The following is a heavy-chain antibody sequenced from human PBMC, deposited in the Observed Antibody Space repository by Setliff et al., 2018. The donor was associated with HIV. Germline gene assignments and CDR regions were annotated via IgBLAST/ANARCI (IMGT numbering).Heavy chain of an antibody. D-gene: IGHD2-2*01. CDR2: IYYSGST. CDR3: ARVKYSYAQGFYYGMDV. Sequence: SETLSLTCTVSGGSISSHYWSWIRQPPGKGLEWIGSIYYSGSTNYNPSLKSRVSISVDTSKNKFSLKVTSVTAADTAMYYCARVKYSYAQGFYYGMDVWGQGTTVTVSS. V-gene: IGHV4-59*11. CDR1: GGSISSHY. J-gene: IGHJ6*02.